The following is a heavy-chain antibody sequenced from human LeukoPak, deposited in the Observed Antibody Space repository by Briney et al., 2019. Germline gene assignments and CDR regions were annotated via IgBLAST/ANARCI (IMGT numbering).Heavy chain of an antibody. J-gene: IGHJ4*02. V-gene: IGHV3-74*01. CDR1: GFTFSSYW. CDR3: ARAIVGATADY. D-gene: IGHD1-26*01. Sequence: GGSLRPSCAASGFTFSSYWMHWVRQAPGKGLVWVSRINSDGSSTSYADSVKGRFTISRDNAKNTLYLQMNSLRAEDTAVYYCARAIVGATADYWGQGTLVTVSS. CDR2: INSDGSST.